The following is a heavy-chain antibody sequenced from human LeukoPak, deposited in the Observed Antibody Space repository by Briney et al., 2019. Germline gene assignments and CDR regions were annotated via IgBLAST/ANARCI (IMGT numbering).Heavy chain of an antibody. CDR1: GFTFGDYT. Sequence: GGSLRPSCAASGFTFGDYTMHWVRQRPGKGLQWVALINGDGGSTYYANSMKGRITISRDNSKNSLYLQMTGLRGDDTALYYCVKSTPYSSGWFDSYDYWGRGTLVTVSS. CDR2: INGDGGST. D-gene: IGHD6-19*01. J-gene: IGHJ4*02. V-gene: IGHV3-43*01. CDR3: VKSTPYSSGWFDSYDY.